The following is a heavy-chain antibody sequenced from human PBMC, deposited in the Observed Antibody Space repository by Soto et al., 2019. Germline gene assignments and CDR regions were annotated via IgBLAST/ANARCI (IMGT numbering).Heavy chain of an antibody. CDR3: ATGRYNWNHLSDAFDI. V-gene: IGHV1-24*01. D-gene: IGHD1-20*01. CDR1: GYTLTELS. Sequence: ASVKVSCKVSGYTLTELSMHWVRQAPGKGLEWMGGFDPEDGETIYAQKFQGRVTMTEDTSTDTAYMELSSLRSEDTAVYYCATGRYNWNHLSDAFDIWGQGTMVTVSS. J-gene: IGHJ3*02. CDR2: FDPEDGET.